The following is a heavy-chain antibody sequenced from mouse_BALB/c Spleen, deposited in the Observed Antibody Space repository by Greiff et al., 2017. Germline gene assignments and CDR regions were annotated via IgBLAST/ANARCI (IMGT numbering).Heavy chain of an antibody. CDR3: AGQGYGNYFYAMDY. Sequence: EVQLQESGGDLVKPGGSLKLSCAASGFTFSSYGMSWVRQTPDKRLEWVATISSGGSYTYYPDSVKGRFTISRDNAKNTLYLQMSSLKSEDTAMYYCAGQGYGNYFYAMDYWGQGTSVTVSS. V-gene: IGHV5-6*01. CDR1: GFTFSSYG. D-gene: IGHD2-10*02. J-gene: IGHJ4*01. CDR2: ISSGGSYT.